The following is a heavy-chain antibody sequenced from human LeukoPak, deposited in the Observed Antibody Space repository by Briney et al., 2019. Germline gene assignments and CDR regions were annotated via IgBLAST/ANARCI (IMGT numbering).Heavy chain of an antibody. CDR1: GFTFSSYA. CDR3: AKTITAMVKCYYGMDV. Sequence: GGSLRLSCAASGFTFSSYAMSWVRQAPGKGLEWVSAISGSGGSTYYADSVKGRFTISRDNSKNTLYLQVNSLRAEDTAVYYCAKTITAMVKCYYGMDVWGKGTTVTVSS. V-gene: IGHV3-23*01. J-gene: IGHJ6*04. D-gene: IGHD5-18*01. CDR2: ISGSGGST.